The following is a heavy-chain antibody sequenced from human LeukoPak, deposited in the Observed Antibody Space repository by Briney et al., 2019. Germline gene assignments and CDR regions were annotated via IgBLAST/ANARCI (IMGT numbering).Heavy chain of an antibody. CDR2: INPNSGGT. CDR1: GYTFTGYY. V-gene: IGHV1-2*06. Sequence: ASVKFSCKASGYTFTGYYMHWVRQAPGQGLEWMGRINPNSGGTNYAQKFQGRVTMTRDTSISTAYMELSRLRSDDTAVYYCAREIAVAGTPAFDIWGQGTMVTVSS. J-gene: IGHJ3*02. D-gene: IGHD6-19*01. CDR3: AREIAVAGTPAFDI.